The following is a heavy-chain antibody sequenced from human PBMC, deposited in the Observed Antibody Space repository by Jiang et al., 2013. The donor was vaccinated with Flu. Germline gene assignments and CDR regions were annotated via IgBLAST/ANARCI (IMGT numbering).Heavy chain of an antibody. D-gene: IGHD3-10*01. CDR2: QDASKK. Sequence: QDASKKYHVDSVKGRFTISRDNAKNSLYLEMNGLRVEDTALYYCASGDHIEYWGQGTLVSVSS. CDR3: ASGDHIEY. V-gene: IGHV3-7*01. J-gene: IGHJ4*02.